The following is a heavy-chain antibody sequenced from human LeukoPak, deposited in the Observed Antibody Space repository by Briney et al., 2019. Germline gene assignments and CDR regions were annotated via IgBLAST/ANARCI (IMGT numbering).Heavy chain of an antibody. J-gene: IGHJ4*02. Sequence: GGSLRLSCAASGFTFSSYAMHWVRQAPGKGLEWLAFISFHGTNKFYADSVKGRFTISRDNSRNTLYLQMNSLRPDDTALYYCARDQASGSRRGDCDYWGQGTLVTVSS. D-gene: IGHD1-26*01. V-gene: IGHV3-30*04. CDR1: GFTFSSYA. CDR2: ISFHGTNK. CDR3: ARDQASGSRRGDCDY.